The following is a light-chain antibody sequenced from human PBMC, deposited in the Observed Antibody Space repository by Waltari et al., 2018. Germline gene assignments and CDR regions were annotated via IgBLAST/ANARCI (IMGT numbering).Light chain of an antibody. Sequence: QSVLTQPSSVTAAPGQKVTISCAGSSSNIGSSDVSWYQQVPGTAPKLLIFETILRPSGIPDRFSGSKSGTSATLDITGLQTGDEANYYCATWDTSLSAGVFGGGTKLTVL. CDR2: ETI. CDR3: ATWDTSLSAGV. CDR1: SSNIGSSD. V-gene: IGLV1-51*02. J-gene: IGLJ3*02.